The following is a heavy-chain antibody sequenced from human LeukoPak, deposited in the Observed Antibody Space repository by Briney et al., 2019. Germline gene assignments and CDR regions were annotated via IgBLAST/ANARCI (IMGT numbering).Heavy chain of an antibody. J-gene: IGHJ2*01. CDR3: ATVGDGYWYFDL. CDR1: GYTLTGLS. Sequence: ASVKVSCKVSGYTLTGLSMHWVRQAPGKGLEWMGGFDPEDGETIYAQKFQGRVTMTEDTSTDTAYMELSSLRSEDTAVYYCATVGDGYWYFDLWGRGTLVTVSS. V-gene: IGHV1-24*01. D-gene: IGHD3-10*01. CDR2: FDPEDGET.